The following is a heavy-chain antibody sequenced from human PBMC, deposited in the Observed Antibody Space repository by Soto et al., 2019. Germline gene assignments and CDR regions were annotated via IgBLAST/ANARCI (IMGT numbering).Heavy chain of an antibody. V-gene: IGHV5-10-1*01. CDR3: ARSRAASGVVAFDP. CDR1: GYIFTNYW. D-gene: IGHD6-13*01. J-gene: IGHJ5*02. CDR2: IDPSDSHT. Sequence: RGESLKISCKGSGYIFTNYWIAWVRHMPGKGLEWMGRIDPSDSHTNYNPSFQGHVTISVDKSISTAYLQWSSLRPSDTAMYYCARSRAASGVVAFDPWGQGTQVTVSS.